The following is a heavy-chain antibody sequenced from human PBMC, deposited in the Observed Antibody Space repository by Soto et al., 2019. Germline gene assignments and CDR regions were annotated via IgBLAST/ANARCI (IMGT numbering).Heavy chain of an antibody. J-gene: IGHJ4*02. Sequence: EVFLVESGGGLVQPGGSLRLSCAASGFTFSTYSMNWVRQAPGRGLEWVSSISSSSNYIYYGDAVKGRCTISRDNAKNLVYLHMSSLRAEDTALYYCARDQGTVAPSYFDSWGRGILVTVSS. CDR3: ARDQGTVAPSYFDS. CDR1: GFTFSTYS. D-gene: IGHD1-26*01. CDR2: ISSSSNYI. V-gene: IGHV3-21*06.